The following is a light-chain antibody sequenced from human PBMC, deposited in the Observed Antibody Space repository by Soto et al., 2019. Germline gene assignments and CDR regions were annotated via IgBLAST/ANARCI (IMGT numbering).Light chain of an antibody. CDR1: QSVSGGN. CDR3: QQYGSSPIT. V-gene: IGKV3-20*01. J-gene: IGKJ5*01. Sequence: EIVLTHSPGTLSLSPGERVTLSCRSSQSVSGGNLAWYQQKPGQAPRLLIYGASNRATGIPDRFSGSGSGTDFTLTISRLEPEDFAVYYCQQYGSSPITFGQGTRLEIK. CDR2: GAS.